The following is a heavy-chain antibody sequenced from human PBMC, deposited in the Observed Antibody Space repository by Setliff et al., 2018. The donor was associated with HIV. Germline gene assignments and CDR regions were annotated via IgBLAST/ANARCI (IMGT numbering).Heavy chain of an antibody. Sequence: PGESLKISCAASGFTFSTYAMSWVRQAPGKGLEWVSAITSTAGTTYYADSVKGRFTVSRDNAKNSLYLQMNSLRVEDTAVYYCVRGPNRYSGTSSYYYYMDVWGKGTTVTVSS. D-gene: IGHD1-26*01. J-gene: IGHJ6*03. CDR2: ITSTAGTT. CDR3: VRGPNRYSGTSSYYYYMDV. V-gene: IGHV3-23*01. CDR1: GFTFSTYA.